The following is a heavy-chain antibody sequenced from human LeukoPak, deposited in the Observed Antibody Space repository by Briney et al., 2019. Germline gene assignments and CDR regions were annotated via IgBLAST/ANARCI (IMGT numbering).Heavy chain of an antibody. V-gene: IGHV1-69*13. CDR1: GGTFSSYA. Sequence: GASVTVSCKASGGTFSSYAISWVRQAPGQGLEWMGGIIPIFGTANYAQKFQGRVTITADESTSTAYMELSSLRSEDTAVYYCARTHYDSSGYYVYWGQGTLVTVSS. CDR3: ARTHYDSSGYYVY. J-gene: IGHJ4*02. CDR2: IIPIFGTA. D-gene: IGHD3-22*01.